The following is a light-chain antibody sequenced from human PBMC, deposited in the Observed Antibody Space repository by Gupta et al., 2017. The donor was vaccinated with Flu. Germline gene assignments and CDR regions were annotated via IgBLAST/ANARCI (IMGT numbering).Light chain of an antibody. CDR1: QGISSF. Sequence: GDRVTITCRVSQGISSFLAWYQQKPGKAPKLLIYAASTLQSGVPSRFSGSGSGTEFTLTISSLQPEDFATYYCQHLNTYPLTFGQGTRLEIK. V-gene: IGKV1-9*01. J-gene: IGKJ5*01. CDR2: AAS. CDR3: QHLNTYPLT.